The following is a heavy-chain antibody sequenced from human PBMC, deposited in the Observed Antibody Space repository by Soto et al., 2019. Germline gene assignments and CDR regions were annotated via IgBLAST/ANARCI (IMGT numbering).Heavy chain of an antibody. V-gene: IGHV4-59*08. CDR3: ASHYDSSGYYDWYFDL. CDR2: IYYSGST. CDR1: GGSISSYC. Sequence: SETLSLTCTVSGGSISSYCLSWIRQPPGKGLEWIGYIYYSGSTNYNPSLKSRVTISVDTSKNQFSLKLSSVTAADTAVYYCASHYDSSGYYDWYFDLWGRGTLVTVSS. D-gene: IGHD3-22*01. J-gene: IGHJ2*01.